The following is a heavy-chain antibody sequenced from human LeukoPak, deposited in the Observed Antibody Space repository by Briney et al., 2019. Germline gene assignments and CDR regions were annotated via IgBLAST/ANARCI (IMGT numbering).Heavy chain of an antibody. CDR3: AKDAEYYDFWSGYYYYYYYMDV. D-gene: IGHD3-3*01. J-gene: IGHJ6*03. CDR2: ISGSGGST. Sequence: PGGSLRLSCAASGFTFSSYAMSWVRQAPGKGLEWVSAISGSGGSTYYAESVKGRFTISRDNSKNTLYLQMNSLRAEDTAVYYCAKDAEYYDFWSGYYYYYYYMDVWGKGTTVTVSS. CDR1: GFTFSSYA. V-gene: IGHV3-23*01.